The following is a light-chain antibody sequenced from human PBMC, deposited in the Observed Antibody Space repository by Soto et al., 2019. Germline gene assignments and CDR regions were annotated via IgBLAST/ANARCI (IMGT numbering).Light chain of an antibody. J-gene: IGLJ1*01. CDR3: SSYTSSSTLHYV. CDR1: SSDVGGYNY. CDR2: EVS. Sequence: SVLTQPASVSVSPGHSITISCTGTSSDVGGYNYVSWYQQHPGKAPKLMIYEVSNRPSGVSNSFSGSKSGNTASLNISGLQAEDEADYYCSSYTSSSTLHYVFGTGTKVNVL. V-gene: IGLV2-14*01.